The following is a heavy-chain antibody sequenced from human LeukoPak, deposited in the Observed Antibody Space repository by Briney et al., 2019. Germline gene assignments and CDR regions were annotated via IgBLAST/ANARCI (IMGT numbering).Heavy chain of an antibody. CDR2: IIPILGIA. CDR1: GGTFSSYA. D-gene: IGHD6-13*01. V-gene: IGHV1-69*04. Sequence: SVKVSCKASGGTFSSYAISWVRQAPGQGLEWMGRIIPILGIANYAQKFQGRVTITADKSTSTAYMELSSLRSEDTAVYYCARAPGDSSSWLESAFDIWGQGTMVTVSS. J-gene: IGHJ3*02. CDR3: ARAPGDSSSWLESAFDI.